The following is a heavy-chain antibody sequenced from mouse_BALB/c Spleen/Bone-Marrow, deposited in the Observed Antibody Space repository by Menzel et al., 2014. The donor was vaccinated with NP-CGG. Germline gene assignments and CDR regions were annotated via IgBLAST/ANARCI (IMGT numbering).Heavy chain of an antibody. Sequence: EVQLVESGGGLVQPGGSLKLSCAASGFDFSGYWMRWVRQAPGKGLEWIGEVNPDSSTINYTPSLKDRFIISRDNAKNTLYLQMSKVRSEDTALYYCARLGYYGGFAYWGQGTLVTVSA. CDR1: GFDFSGYW. V-gene: IGHV4-1*02. D-gene: IGHD2-3*01. CDR2: VNPDSSTI. CDR3: ARLGYYGGFAY. J-gene: IGHJ3*01.